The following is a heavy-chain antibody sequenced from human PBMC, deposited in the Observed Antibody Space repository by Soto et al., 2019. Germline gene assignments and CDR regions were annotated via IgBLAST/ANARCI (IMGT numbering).Heavy chain of an antibody. CDR3: ARWGCSGTNCNLNQRSYDL. V-gene: IGHV3-33*03. D-gene: IGHD2-15*01. CDR1: GFIFNEYG. Sequence: QVQLVESGGGVVQPGMSLRLSCAASGFIFNEYGMHWVRQAPGKGLEWVAVIWYDGSNKYYADSVKGRFTISRDNSKNTMSLQMNNLRAEDTAVYYYARWGCSGTNCNLNQRSYDLWGQGTLVTVSS. CDR2: IWYDGSNK. J-gene: IGHJ4*02.